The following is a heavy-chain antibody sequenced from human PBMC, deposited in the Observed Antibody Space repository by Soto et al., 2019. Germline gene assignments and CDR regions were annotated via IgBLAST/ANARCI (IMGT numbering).Heavy chain of an antibody. CDR1: GFTFSSYG. CDR2: INSDGSST. J-gene: IGHJ4*02. V-gene: IGHV3-74*01. Sequence: PGGSLRLSCAASGFTFSSYGMHWVRQAPGKGLVWVSRINSDGSSTYYADSVKGRVTISRDNAKNTLYLQLSSLRPEDTAVYYCARDFGYWGQGTLVTVSS. CDR3: ARDFGY.